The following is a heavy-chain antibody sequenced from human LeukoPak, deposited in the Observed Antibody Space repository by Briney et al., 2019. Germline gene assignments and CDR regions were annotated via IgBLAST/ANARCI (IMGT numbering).Heavy chain of an antibody. CDR1: GGSFSGYY. V-gene: IGHV4-34*12. CDR3: ARPRIAAAGRSRGSGPPKDQYYMDV. CDR2: IIYSGST. Sequence: SETLSLTCAVYGGSFSGYYWSWIRQPPGKGLEWIGEIIYSGSTNYNPSLKSRVTISVDTSKNQFSLKLSSVTAADTAVYYCARPRIAAAGRSRGSGPPKDQYYMDVWGKGTTVTRSS. J-gene: IGHJ6*03. D-gene: IGHD6-13*01.